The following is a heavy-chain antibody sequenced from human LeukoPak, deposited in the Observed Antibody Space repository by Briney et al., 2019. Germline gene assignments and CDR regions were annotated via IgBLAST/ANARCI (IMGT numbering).Heavy chain of an antibody. D-gene: IGHD3-22*01. Sequence: ASVKVSCKASGYTFTSYGISWVRQAPGQGLEWMGWISAYNGNTNYAQKFQGRVTMTRDTSTSTVYMELSSLRSEDTAVYYCARAWSTIVVVPTGYWGQGTLVTVSS. CDR2: ISAYNGNT. CDR3: ARAWSTIVVVPTGY. V-gene: IGHV1-18*01. J-gene: IGHJ4*02. CDR1: GYTFTSYG.